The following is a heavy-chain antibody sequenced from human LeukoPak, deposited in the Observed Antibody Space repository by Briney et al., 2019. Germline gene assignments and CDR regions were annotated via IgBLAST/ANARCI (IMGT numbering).Heavy chain of an antibody. CDR1: GFSFSSYA. CDR3: AKYQSYYDFWSSYPYGMDV. D-gene: IGHD3-3*01. CDR2: ISGSGGST. Sequence: RTGGSLRLSCAAPGFSFSSYAMTWVRQAPGKGLGWVSAISGSGGSTYYADSVKGRFTISRDNSKNMLYLQMNSLRAEDTAVYYYAKYQSYYDFWSSYPYGMDVWGQGTTVTVSS. V-gene: IGHV3-23*01. J-gene: IGHJ6*02.